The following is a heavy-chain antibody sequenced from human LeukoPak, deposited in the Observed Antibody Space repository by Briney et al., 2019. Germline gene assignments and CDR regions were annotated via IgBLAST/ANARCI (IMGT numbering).Heavy chain of an antibody. CDR2: IYYSGST. CDR1: GGSISSGGYY. D-gene: IGHD2-15*01. V-gene: IGHV4-31*03. CDR3: ARVADCSGGSCSFDY. Sequence: TLSLTCTVSGGSISSGGYYWSWIRQHPGKGLEWIGYIYYSGSTYYNPSLKGRVTISVDTSKNQFSLKLSSVTAADTAVYYCARVADCSGGSCSFDYWGQGTLVTVSS. J-gene: IGHJ4*02.